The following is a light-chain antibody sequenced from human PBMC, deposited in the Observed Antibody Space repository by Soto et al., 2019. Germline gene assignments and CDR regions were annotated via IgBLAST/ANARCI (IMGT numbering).Light chain of an antibody. Sequence: EIVLTQSPGTLSLSPGERATLSCRASQSVSSIYFAWYQQKPGQAPGLLIYGASNKATGIPDRFSGSGSGTDFTLTISRLEPEDFAVYYCQQYGRSSLTFGGGTKVDIK. J-gene: IGKJ4*01. CDR3: QQYGRSSLT. CDR1: QSVSSIY. CDR2: GAS. V-gene: IGKV3-20*01.